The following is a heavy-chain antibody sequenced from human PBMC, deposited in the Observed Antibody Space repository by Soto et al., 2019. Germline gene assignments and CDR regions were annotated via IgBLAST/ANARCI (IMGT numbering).Heavy chain of an antibody. CDR1: GGSISSGGYS. D-gene: IGHD4-17*01. V-gene: IGHV4-61*08. CDR3: ARHPTVTEYYFDY. CDR2: IYYSGST. Sequence: SETLSLTCAVSGGSISSGGYSWSWIRQPPGKGLEWIGYIYYSGSTNYNPSLKSRVTISVDTSKNQFSLKLSSVTAADTAVYYCARHPTVTEYYFDYWGQGTLVTVSS. J-gene: IGHJ4*02.